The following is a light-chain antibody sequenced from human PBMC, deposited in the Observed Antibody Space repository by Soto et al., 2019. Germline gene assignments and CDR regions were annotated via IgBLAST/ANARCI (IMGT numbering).Light chain of an antibody. CDR2: AAS. Sequence: DIQMTQSPSSLSASVGDRVTITCRASQGIRSDLGWFQHKPGKAPKRLIYAASSLQSGVPSRFSGSGSGTECTLTISSLQPEDFATYFCLQHNSYPWTFGQGTKVEI. CDR3: LQHNSYPWT. J-gene: IGKJ1*01. V-gene: IGKV1-17*01. CDR1: QGIRSD.